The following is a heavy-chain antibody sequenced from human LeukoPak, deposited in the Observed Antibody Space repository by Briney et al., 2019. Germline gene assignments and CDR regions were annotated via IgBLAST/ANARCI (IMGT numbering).Heavy chain of an antibody. V-gene: IGHV1-18*01. Sequence: ASVKVSCKASGYTFTSYGISWVRQAPGQGLEWMGWISAYNGNTNYAQKFQGRVTITADKSTSTAYMELSSLRSEDTAVYYCASGGSPRQLVPGHYYYYMDVWGKGTTVTVSS. CDR3: ASGGSPRQLVPGHYYYYMDV. D-gene: IGHD6-13*01. CDR1: GYTFTSYG. J-gene: IGHJ6*03. CDR2: ISAYNGNT.